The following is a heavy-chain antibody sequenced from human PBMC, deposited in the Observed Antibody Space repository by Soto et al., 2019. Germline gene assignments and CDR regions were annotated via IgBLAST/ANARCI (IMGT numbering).Heavy chain of an antibody. J-gene: IGHJ6*03. V-gene: IGHV3-7*01. CDR3: ARTANIVLGLFYYYYLDV. D-gene: IGHD2-8*01. CDR2: IKQDGSEK. Sequence: GGSLRLSCAVSGLTFSSYWMTWVRQAPGKGLEWVANIKQDGSEKYYVDSVKGRFTITRDNAKNSLYLQMDSLRAEDTAVYYCARTANIVLGLFYYYYLDVWGTGTTVTVSS. CDR1: GLTFSSYW.